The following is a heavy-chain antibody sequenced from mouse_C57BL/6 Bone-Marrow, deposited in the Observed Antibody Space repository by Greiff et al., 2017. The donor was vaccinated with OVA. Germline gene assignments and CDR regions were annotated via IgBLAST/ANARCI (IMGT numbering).Heavy chain of an antibody. CDR1: GYTFTDYE. V-gene: IGHV1-15*01. J-gene: IGHJ3*01. D-gene: IGHD2-1*01. CDR2: IDPETGGT. Sequence: LVESGAELVRPGASVTLSCKASGYTFTDYEMHWVKQTPVHGLEWIGAIDPETGGTAYTQKFKGKAILTADKSSSTAYMELRSLTSEDSAVYYCTREIYYGTTGAYWGQGTLVTVSA. CDR3: TREIYYGTTGAY.